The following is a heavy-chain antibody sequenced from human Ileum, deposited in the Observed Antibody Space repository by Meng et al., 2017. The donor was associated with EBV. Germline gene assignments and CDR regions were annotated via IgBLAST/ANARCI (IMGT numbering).Heavy chain of an antibody. CDR2: MNSNSGNT. Sequence: QVQLVQSGAEVKKPGATVKVSFKASGYTFINHDIHWFRQAPGQGLEWMGWMNSNSGNTGYGQKFQDRVTMTRNTSISTAYMELSSLTSEDTALYYCARGSGAGGRDWFDPWGQGTLVTVSS. V-gene: IGHV1-8*02. CDR1: GYTFINHD. CDR3: ARGSGAGGRDWFDP. D-gene: IGHD3-16*01. J-gene: IGHJ5*02.